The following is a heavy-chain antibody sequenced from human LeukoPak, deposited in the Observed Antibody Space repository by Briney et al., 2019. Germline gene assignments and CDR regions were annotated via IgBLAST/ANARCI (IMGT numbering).Heavy chain of an antibody. V-gene: IGHV3-30*02. CDR1: GFTFSNYG. J-gene: IGHJ4*02. CDR2: IRYDGRNK. D-gene: IGHD6-19*01. Sequence: GGSLRLSCATSGFTFSNYGLHWVRQAPGKGLEWVAFIRYDGRNKYYADSVRGRFTISRDNFKSTVFLQMNSLITEDTALYYCGKDVPYNSAYYAAQYIDFWGQGTLVTVSS. CDR3: GKDVPYNSAYYAAQYIDF.